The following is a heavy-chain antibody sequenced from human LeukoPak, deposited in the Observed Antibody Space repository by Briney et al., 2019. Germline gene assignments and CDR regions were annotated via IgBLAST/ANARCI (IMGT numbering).Heavy chain of an antibody. CDR1: GYTFTSYG. J-gene: IGHJ3*02. CDR2: ISAYNGNT. D-gene: IGHD2-2*01. V-gene: IGHV1-18*01. CDR3: ARSVVVPAAPSDI. Sequence: GASVKVSCKASGYTFTSYGISWVRQAPGQGLEWMGWISAYNGNTNYAQKFQGRVTMTRDTSISTAYMELSRLRSDDTAVYYCARSVVVPAAPSDIWGQGTMVTVSS.